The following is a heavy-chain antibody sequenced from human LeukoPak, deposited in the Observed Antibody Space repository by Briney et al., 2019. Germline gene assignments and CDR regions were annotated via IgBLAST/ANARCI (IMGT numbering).Heavy chain of an antibody. V-gene: IGHV1-2*02. CDR2: INPNSGGT. Sequence: GASVKVSCKASGYTFTSYGISWVRQAPGQGLEWMGWINPNSGGTHYAQKFQGRVTMTRDTSISTAYMELYRLKSDDTAFYYCTRGGLLGGTEFDSWGQGTLVTVSS. D-gene: IGHD1-26*01. CDR1: GYTFTSYG. J-gene: IGHJ4*02. CDR3: TRGGLLGGTEFDS.